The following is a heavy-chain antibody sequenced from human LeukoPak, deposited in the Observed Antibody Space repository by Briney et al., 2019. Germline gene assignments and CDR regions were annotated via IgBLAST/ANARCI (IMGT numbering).Heavy chain of an antibody. Sequence: GESLKISCKGSGYSFTSYWISWVRQMPGKGLEWMGRIDPSDSYTNYSPSFQGHVTISADKSISTAYLQWSSLKASDTAMYYCARLGDSCSGGSCYHDAFDIWGQGTMVTVSS. D-gene: IGHD2-15*01. CDR2: IDPSDSYT. J-gene: IGHJ3*02. V-gene: IGHV5-10-1*01. CDR1: GYSFTSYW. CDR3: ARLGDSCSGGSCYHDAFDI.